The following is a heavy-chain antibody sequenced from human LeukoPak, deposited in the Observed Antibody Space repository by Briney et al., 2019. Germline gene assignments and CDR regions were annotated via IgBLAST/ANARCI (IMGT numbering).Heavy chain of an antibody. CDR1: GFTLSSYD. CDR3: AKGLYYYDSSGFPA. D-gene: IGHD3-22*01. J-gene: IGHJ5*02. CDR2: ISYDGSNK. Sequence: PGRSLRLSCAASGFTLSSYDMHWVRQAPGKGLEWVAVISYDGSNKYYADSVKGRFTISRDNFKNTLFLQMNSLRAEDTAVYYCAKGLYYYDSSGFPAWGQGTLVTVSS. V-gene: IGHV3-30*18.